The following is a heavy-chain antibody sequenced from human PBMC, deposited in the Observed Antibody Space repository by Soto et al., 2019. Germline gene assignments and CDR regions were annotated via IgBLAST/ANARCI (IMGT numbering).Heavy chain of an antibody. CDR3: ARTRSSGYYEWAETSYSWFDP. J-gene: IGHJ5*02. V-gene: IGHV4-59*12. CDR2: IFHSGIT. CDR1: VGSMSRDF. D-gene: IGHD6-19*01. Sequence: SETLTLTCTVSVGSMSRDFWSWIRQPPGSGPDLIGYIFHSGITNYNPSLKSRVTISIDTSKNQFSLKVTSVTAADTAVYYCARTRSSGYYEWAETSYSWFDPWGQGTMVTVSS.